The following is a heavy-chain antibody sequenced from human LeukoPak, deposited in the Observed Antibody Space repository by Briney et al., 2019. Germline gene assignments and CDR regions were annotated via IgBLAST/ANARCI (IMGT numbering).Heavy chain of an antibody. CDR2: IAGSGDSA. V-gene: IGHV3-23*01. CDR1: GFSFHSYA. D-gene: IGHD2-2*01. Sequence: GGSLRLSCAASGFSFHSYAMSWVRQAPGKEPEWVAVIAGSGDSAYYTDSVQGRFTISRDNSKNTLHLQMNSLRVEDTAIYYCAKGGYCTSTSCSRCDPWGQGSLVTVSS. CDR3: AKGGYCTSTSCSRCDP. J-gene: IGHJ5*02.